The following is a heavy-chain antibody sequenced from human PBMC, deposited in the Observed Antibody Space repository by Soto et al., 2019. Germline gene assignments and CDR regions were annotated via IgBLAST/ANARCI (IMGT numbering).Heavy chain of an antibody. D-gene: IGHD2-15*01. CDR3: AKEGVLRYCSGGSCYYDY. J-gene: IGHJ4*02. CDR1: GFTFSSYA. CDR2: ISGSGGST. Sequence: GGSLRLSCAASGFTFSSYAMSWVRQAPGKGLEWVSAISGSGGSTYYADSVKGRFTISRDNSKNTLYLQMNSLRAEDTAVYYRAKEGVLRYCSGGSCYYDYWGQGTLVTVSS. V-gene: IGHV3-23*01.